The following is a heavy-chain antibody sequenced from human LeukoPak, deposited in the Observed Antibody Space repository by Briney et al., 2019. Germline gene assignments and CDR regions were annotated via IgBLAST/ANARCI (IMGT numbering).Heavy chain of an antibody. V-gene: IGHV5-51*01. CDR2: IYPGDSDT. CDR3: ARSEMATVLSQDY. Sequence: GESLKISCQGSGYSFTTYWIGWVRQMPGKGLEWMGIIYPGDSDTRYSPPFQGQVTISADKSISTAYLQWSSLKASDTAMYYCARSEMATVLSQDYWGQGTLVTVSS. J-gene: IGHJ4*02. CDR1: GYSFTTYW. D-gene: IGHD5-24*01.